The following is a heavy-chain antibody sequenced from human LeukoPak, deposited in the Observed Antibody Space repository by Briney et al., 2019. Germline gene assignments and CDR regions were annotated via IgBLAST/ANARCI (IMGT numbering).Heavy chain of an antibody. V-gene: IGHV4-59*01. J-gene: IGHJ4*02. CDR3: ARSFSLSY. D-gene: IGHD2-15*01. Sequence: SETLSLTCTVSGGSISSYYWSWVRQPPGKGLEWIGYIYYSGSTNYNPSLKSRVTISVDTSKNQFSLKLSSVTAADTAVYYCARSFSLSYWGQGTLVTVSS. CDR1: GGSISSYY. CDR2: IYYSGST.